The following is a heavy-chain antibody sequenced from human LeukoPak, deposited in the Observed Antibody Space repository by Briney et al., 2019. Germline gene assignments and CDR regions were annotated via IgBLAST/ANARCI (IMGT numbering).Heavy chain of an antibody. V-gene: IGHV3-53*01. J-gene: IGHJ4*02. CDR2: IYTGGST. D-gene: IGHD2-2*01. Sequence: PGGSLRLSCAASGFNVRSNFMAWVRQAPGKGLEWVSVIYTGGSTYYADSVKDRFTISRDNSQNTVSLQMNSVRAEDTAMYYCVREVPQLLYYWGQGTLVSVS. CDR1: GFNVRSNF. CDR3: VREVPQLLYY.